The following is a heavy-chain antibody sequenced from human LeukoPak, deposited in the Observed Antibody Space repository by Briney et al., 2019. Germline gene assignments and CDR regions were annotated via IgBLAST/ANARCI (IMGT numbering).Heavy chain of an antibody. D-gene: IGHD2-15*01. J-gene: IGHJ6*03. CDR2: IYYSGST. CDR3: ARHVFSSGSGYYYMDV. V-gene: IGHV4-39*01. CDR1: GGSISSSSYY. Sequence: SETLSLTCTVSGGSISSSSYYWGWIRQPPGKGLEWIGSIYYSGSTYYNPSLKSRVTISVDTSKNQFSLKLSSVTAADTAVYYCARHVFSSGSGYYYMDVWGKGTTVTISS.